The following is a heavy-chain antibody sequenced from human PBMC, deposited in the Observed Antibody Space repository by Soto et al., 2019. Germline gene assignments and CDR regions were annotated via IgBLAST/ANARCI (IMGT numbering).Heavy chain of an antibody. CDR3: ARGGRILYSLRGRREYFQH. Sequence: QVQLQQWGAGLLKPSETLSLTCAVYGGSFSGYYWSWIRQPPGKGLEWIGEINHSGSTNYNPSLKSRGTISVDTSKDQFSLKLSSVTAADTAVYYCARGGRILYSLRGRREYFQHWGQGTLVTVSS. CDR2: INHSGST. V-gene: IGHV4-34*01. J-gene: IGHJ1*01. CDR1: GGSFSGYY. D-gene: IGHD2-15*01.